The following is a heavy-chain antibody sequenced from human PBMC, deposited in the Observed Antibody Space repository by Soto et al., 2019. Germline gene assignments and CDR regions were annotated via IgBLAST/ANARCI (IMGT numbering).Heavy chain of an antibody. CDR1: GYTFTSYY. CDR3: ARGRLFRMAGTARNWFDP. J-gene: IGHJ5*02. CDR2: INPSGGST. Sequence: ASVKVSCKASGYTFTSYYMHWVRQAPGQGLEWMGIINPSGGSTSYAQKFQGRVTMTRNTSTSTAYMELSSLRSEDTAVYYCARGRLFRMAGTARNWFDPWGQGTLVTVSS. V-gene: IGHV1-46*01. D-gene: IGHD6-19*01.